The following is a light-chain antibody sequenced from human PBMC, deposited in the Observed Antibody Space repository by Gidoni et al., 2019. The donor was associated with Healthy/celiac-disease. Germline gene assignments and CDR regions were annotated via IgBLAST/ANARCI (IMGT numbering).Light chain of an antibody. CDR3: MQALQTPRT. Sequence: DIVMTKSTLHMTVTPGEPASIACRSSQSLLHSNGYNYLDWYLQKPGQSPQLLIYLGSNRASGVPDRFSGSGSGTDFTLKISIVEAEDVVVYYCMQALQTPRTFGQGTKLEIK. CDR1: QSLLHSNGYNY. V-gene: IGKV2-28*01. CDR2: LGS. J-gene: IGKJ2*01.